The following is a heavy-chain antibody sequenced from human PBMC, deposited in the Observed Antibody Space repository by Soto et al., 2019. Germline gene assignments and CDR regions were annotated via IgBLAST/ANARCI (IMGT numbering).Heavy chain of an antibody. CDR2: ISGSGGST. CDR1: GFTFSSYA. D-gene: IGHD6-19*01. J-gene: IGHJ3*02. Sequence: GGSLRLSCAASGFTFSSYAMSWVRQAPGKGLEWVSAISGSGGSTYYADSVKGRFTISRDNSKNTLYLQMNSLRAEDTAVYYCAKDISPLAVAGIFEWLVFDIWGQGTMVTVSS. V-gene: IGHV3-23*01. CDR3: AKDISPLAVAGIFEWLVFDI.